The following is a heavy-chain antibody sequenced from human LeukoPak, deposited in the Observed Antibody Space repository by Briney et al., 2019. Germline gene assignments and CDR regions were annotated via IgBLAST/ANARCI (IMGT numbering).Heavy chain of an antibody. V-gene: IGHV1-8*01. CDR1: GYTFTSYD. J-gene: IGHJ6*03. CDR3: ARQGRIPGHAVPVPDGPATEYSYYYMDV. D-gene: IGHD4-11*01. CDR2: MNPNSGNT. Sequence: ASVKVSCKASGYTFTSYDINWVRQATGQGLEWMGWMNPNSGNTGYAQKFQGRVTMTRNTSISTAYMELSSLRSEDTAVYYCARQGRIPGHAVPVPDGPATEYSYYYMDVWGNGTTVTVSS.